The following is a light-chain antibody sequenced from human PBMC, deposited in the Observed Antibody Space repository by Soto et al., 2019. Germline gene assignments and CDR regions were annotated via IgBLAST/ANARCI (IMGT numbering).Light chain of an antibody. CDR2: EGS. J-gene: IGLJ2*01. Sequence: QSALTQPASVSRSPGQSITVSCTGTSSDVGSYNLVSWYQQHPGKAPKLMIYEGSKRPSGVSNRFSGSKSGNTASLTISGLQAEDEADYYCCSYAGSLVFGGGTKVTVL. CDR1: SSDVGSYNL. V-gene: IGLV2-23*01. CDR3: CSYAGSLV.